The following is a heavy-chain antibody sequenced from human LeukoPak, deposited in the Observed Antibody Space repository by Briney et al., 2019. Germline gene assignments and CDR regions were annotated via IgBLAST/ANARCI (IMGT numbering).Heavy chain of an antibody. J-gene: IGHJ6*03. CDR3: AREKSLGYYYMDV. CDR2: IYSGGST. Sequence: PGGSLRLSCAASGFTVSSNYMSWVRQAPGKGLEWVSVIYSGGSTYYADSVKGRFTISRDNSKNTLYLQMNSLRAEDTAVYYCAREKSLGYYYMDVWGKGTTVTVSS. V-gene: IGHV3-53*01. CDR1: GFTVSSNY. D-gene: IGHD3-3*01.